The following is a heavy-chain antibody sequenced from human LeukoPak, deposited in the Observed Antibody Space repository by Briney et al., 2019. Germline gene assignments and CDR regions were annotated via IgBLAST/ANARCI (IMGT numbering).Heavy chain of an antibody. J-gene: IGHJ4*02. CDR2: IFYSGNT. V-gene: IGHV4-59*01. Sequence: MSSETLSLTCTVSGGSFSSYYWSWLRQPPGKGLEWIGYIFYSGNTKYNPSFKSRVTISVDTSKNQISLKLSSVTAADTAMYYCAREGGGYRFDYWGQGTLVTVSS. CDR1: GGSFSSYY. D-gene: IGHD5-12*01. CDR3: AREGGGYRFDY.